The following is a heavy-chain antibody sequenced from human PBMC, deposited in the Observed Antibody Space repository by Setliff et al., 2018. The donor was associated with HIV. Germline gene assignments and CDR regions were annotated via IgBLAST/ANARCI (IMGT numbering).Heavy chain of an antibody. CDR1: GGSISSSSYY. D-gene: IGHD3-10*01. J-gene: IGHJ5*02. CDR3: ARGYKWRGTRGALNWFDP. Sequence: SETLSLTCTVSGGSISSSSYYWGWIRQPPGKGREWIGSIFYSGSANYNPSLRSPVAISVDTSKNQFSLKLTSVTAADTAVYYCARGYKWRGTRGALNWFDPWGQGTLVTVSS. V-gene: IGHV4-39*01. CDR2: IFYSGSA.